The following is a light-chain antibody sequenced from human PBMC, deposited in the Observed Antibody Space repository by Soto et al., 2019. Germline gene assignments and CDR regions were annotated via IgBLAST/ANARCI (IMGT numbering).Light chain of an antibody. CDR2: GAS. V-gene: IGKV3-20*01. CDR3: QQYGSSPVRT. CDR1: QSVSSSY. J-gene: IGKJ1*01. Sequence: EIVLTQSPGTLSLSPGERATLSCRASQSVSSSYLAWYQQKPGQAPRLLIYGASSRATGIPDRFSGSGSGTDFNLTISRLEPEDFAVYYCQQYGSSPVRTFGQGTNVEIK.